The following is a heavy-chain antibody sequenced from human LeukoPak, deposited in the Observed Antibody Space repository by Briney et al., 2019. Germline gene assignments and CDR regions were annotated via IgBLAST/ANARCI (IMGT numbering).Heavy chain of an antibody. Sequence: SETLSLTCTVSGGSISSYYWSWIRQPPGKGLEWIGYIYYSGSTNYNPSLKSRVTISVNTSKNQFSLKLSSVTAADTAVYYCARGKAVAGDFDYWGQGTLVTVSS. CDR2: IYYSGST. CDR3: ARGKAVAGDFDY. D-gene: IGHD6-19*01. V-gene: IGHV4-59*01. J-gene: IGHJ4*02. CDR1: GGSISSYY.